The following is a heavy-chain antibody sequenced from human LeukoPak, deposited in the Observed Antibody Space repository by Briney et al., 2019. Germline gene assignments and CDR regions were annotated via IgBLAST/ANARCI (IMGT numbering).Heavy chain of an antibody. J-gene: IGHJ4*02. CDR2: IYNDGST. D-gene: IGHD6-19*01. V-gene: IGHV3-53*05. CDR3: ARGIAVADIDY. CDR1: GFSVSTDH. Sequence: GGFLRLSCAASGFSVSTDHMSWVRQAPGKGLEWVSVIYNDGSTYYADSVKGRFTISRDNSKNTLYLQMNSLRAEDTAVYYCARGIAVADIDYWGQGTLVTVSS.